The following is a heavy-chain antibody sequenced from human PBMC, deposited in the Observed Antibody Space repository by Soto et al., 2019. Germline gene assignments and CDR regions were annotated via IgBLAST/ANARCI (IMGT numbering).Heavy chain of an antibody. Sequence: GASVKVSCKTSGYTFTGYYLHWVRQAPGQGLEWMGWINPNNGGTNYAQKFQGRITMTRDTSISTAYVELSSLRSDDTAVYYCARDLSPYHYGSGTYFGAFDIWGQGTMITVSS. CDR1: GYTFTGYY. J-gene: IGHJ3*02. CDR3: ARDLSPYHYGSGTYFGAFDI. CDR2: INPNNGGT. D-gene: IGHD3-10*01. V-gene: IGHV1-2*02.